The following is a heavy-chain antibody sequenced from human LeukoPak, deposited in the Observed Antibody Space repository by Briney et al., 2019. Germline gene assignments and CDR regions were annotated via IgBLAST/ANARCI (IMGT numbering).Heavy chain of an antibody. CDR2: IYSSGMT. CDR3: ARRTPGPQLDEYVAYYFDL. D-gene: IGHD3/OR15-3a*01. CDR1: GGSISSFY. Sequence: PSETLSLTCTVSGGSISSFYWSWIRQPPGKGLEWIAYIYSSGMTKYNPSLKSRGTISVDPSKNQLSLKLNSVTAADTAVYYCARRTPGPQLDEYVAYYFDLWGQGTLVTVSS. J-gene: IGHJ4*02. V-gene: IGHV4-4*09.